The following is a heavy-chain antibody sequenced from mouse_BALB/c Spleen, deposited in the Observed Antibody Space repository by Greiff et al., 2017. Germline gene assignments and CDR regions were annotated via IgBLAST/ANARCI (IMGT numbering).Heavy chain of an antibody. D-gene: IGHD2-4*01. CDR1: GYAFSSYW. V-gene: IGHV1-80*01. J-gene: IGHJ3*01. CDR2: IYPGDGDT. CDR3: ARKNDYDGFAY. Sequence: QVHVKQSGAELVRPGSSVKISCKASGYAFSSYWMNWVKQRPGQGLEWIGQIYPGDGDTNYNGKFKGKATLTADKSSSTAYMQLSSLTSEDSAVYFCARKNDYDGFAYWGQGTLVTVSA.